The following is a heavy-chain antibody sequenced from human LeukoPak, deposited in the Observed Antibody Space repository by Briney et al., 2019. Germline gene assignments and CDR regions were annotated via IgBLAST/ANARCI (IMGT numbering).Heavy chain of an antibody. J-gene: IGHJ6*03. V-gene: IGHV3-23*01. Sequence: PGRSLRLSCAASGFTFSSYAMSWVRQAPAKGPEWVSTISIDGGRTYYADSVKGRFTVSRDTSKNTLYLQMNSLRAEDTAVYYCARKGIGSSRYQNMDVWGKGTTVTVSS. CDR1: GFTFSSYA. CDR3: ARKGIGSSRYQNMDV. CDR2: ISIDGGRT. D-gene: IGHD6-25*01.